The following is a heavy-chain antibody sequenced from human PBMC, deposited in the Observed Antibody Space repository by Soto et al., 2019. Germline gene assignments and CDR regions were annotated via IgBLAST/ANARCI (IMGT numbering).Heavy chain of an antibody. Sequence: ETLYLTCTVSGGSINTFYWSWVRQPAGKGLEWIGRIFSSGSTSFNPSLESRVAMSVDTSKNHFSLNLSSVTAADMAVYYCAREGSYSAYNFAHGIQLWSFDFWGQGALVTVSS. D-gene: IGHD5-12*01. CDR1: GGSINTFY. CDR3: AREGSYSAYNFAHGIQLWSFDF. V-gene: IGHV4-4*07. CDR2: IFSSGST. J-gene: IGHJ4*02.